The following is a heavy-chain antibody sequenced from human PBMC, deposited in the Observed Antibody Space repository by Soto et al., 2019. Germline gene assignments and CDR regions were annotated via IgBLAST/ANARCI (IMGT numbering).Heavy chain of an antibody. D-gene: IGHD3-22*01. CDR2: ISYDGSNK. V-gene: IGHV3-30*18. Sequence: GGSLRLSCAASGFTFSSYGMHWVRQAPGKGLEWVVGISYDGSNKNYGDSAKGRFTISRDNSKNTLYLQMDSLRDEDTAVYYCAQDTYFHDRSGYYVFHHWGQGTLVTVSS. CDR3: AQDTYFHDRSGYYVFHH. J-gene: IGHJ4*02. CDR1: GFTFSSYG.